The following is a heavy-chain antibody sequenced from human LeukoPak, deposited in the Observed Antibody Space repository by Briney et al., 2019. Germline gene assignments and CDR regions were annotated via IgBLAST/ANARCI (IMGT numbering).Heavy chain of an antibody. CDR1: GYTFTSYY. J-gene: IGHJ4*02. CDR3: ARDYDSSAYFFP. CDR2: INPTAGTT. D-gene: IGHD3-22*01. V-gene: IGHV1-46*01. Sequence: ASVKVSCKASGYTFTSYYMHWVRQAPGQGLEWMGIINPTAGTTSYAQKFQGRVTMTRDMSTSTVYMELSSLRSEDTAVYYCARDYDSSAYFFPWGQGTLVTVSS.